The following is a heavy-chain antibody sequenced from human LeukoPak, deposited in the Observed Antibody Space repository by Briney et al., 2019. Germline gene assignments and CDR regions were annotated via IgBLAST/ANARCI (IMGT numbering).Heavy chain of an antibody. Sequence: GGSLRLSCAAPGFIFTSYAMSWVRQPPGKGLEWVSTIDVSGGGTYYADSVKGRFTISRDNSRSTLSLQMNNLRAEDTAIYYCAKGADNTWYPPLGYWGQGTLVTVSS. CDR1: GFIFTSYA. D-gene: IGHD6-13*01. V-gene: IGHV3-23*01. CDR3: AKGADNTWYPPLGY. CDR2: IDVSGGGT. J-gene: IGHJ4*02.